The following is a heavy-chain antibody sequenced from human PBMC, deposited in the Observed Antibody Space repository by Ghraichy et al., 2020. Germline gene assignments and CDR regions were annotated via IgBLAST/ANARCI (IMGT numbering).Heavy chain of an antibody. J-gene: IGHJ6*02. Sequence: SCTVSGGSISSYYWSWIRQPAGKGLEWIGRVYSSGSTNYNPSLKSRVTMSVDTSKNQFSLKLSSVTAADTAVYYCARDAHYSSSWYYYGMDVWGQGTTVTVSS. CDR1: GGSISSYY. D-gene: IGHD6-13*01. V-gene: IGHV4-4*07. CDR2: VYSSGST. CDR3: ARDAHYSSSWYYYGMDV.